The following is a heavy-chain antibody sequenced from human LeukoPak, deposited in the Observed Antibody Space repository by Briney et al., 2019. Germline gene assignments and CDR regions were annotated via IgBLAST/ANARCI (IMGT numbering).Heavy chain of an antibody. Sequence: GSLRLSCAASGFTFSSYSMNWVRQAPGKGVEWVSSISSSSSYIYYADAVKGRFTISRANAKHSLYLQMNSLRAEDTAVYYCANLLTVDIVATDYYYYGMDVWGQGTTVTVSS. V-gene: IGHV3-21*01. J-gene: IGHJ6*02. CDR2: ISSSSSYI. CDR1: GFTFSSYS. CDR3: ANLLTVDIVATDYYYYGMDV. D-gene: IGHD5-12*01.